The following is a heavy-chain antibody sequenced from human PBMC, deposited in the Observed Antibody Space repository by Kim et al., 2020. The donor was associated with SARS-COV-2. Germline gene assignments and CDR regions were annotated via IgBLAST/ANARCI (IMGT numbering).Heavy chain of an antibody. V-gene: IGHV3-11*06. CDR3: ARDALGDSSGYYYDAFDI. D-gene: IGHD3-22*01. Sequence: KGRFTISRDNDKNSLYLQMKSLRAEDTAVYYCARDALGDSSGYYYDAFDIWGQGTMVTVSS. J-gene: IGHJ3*02.